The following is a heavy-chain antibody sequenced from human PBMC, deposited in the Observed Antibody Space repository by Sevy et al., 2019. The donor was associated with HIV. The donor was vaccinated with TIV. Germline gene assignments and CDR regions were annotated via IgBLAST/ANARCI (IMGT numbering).Heavy chain of an antibody. Sequence: GGSLRLSCAASGFTFTSYGMHWVRQAPGKGLEWVAVISYDGSNKYYADSVKGRFTISRDKSKNTLYLQMNSLRAEDTAVYYCAKAPRGYSDASFFDYWGQGTLVTVSS. CDR3: AKAPRGYSDASFFDY. J-gene: IGHJ4*02. CDR2: ISYDGSNK. D-gene: IGHD5-18*01. CDR1: GFTFTSYG. V-gene: IGHV3-30*18.